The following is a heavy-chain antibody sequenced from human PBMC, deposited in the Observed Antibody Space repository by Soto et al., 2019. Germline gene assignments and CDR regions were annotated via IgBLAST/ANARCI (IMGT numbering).Heavy chain of an antibody. J-gene: IGHJ4*02. V-gene: IGHV1-46*01. D-gene: IGHD2-2*01. CDR3: AKDRRVCSITNCPKSNFEY. CDR2: IHPSGGST. Sequence: GASVKVSFKASGYTFTSYYIHWVRQAPGQRLEWMGVIHPSGGSTSYAQNFQGRVTMTRDTSTSTVYMELNSLRAEDTAVYYCAKDRRVCSITNCPKSNFEYWGQGTLVTVSS. CDR1: GYTFTSYY.